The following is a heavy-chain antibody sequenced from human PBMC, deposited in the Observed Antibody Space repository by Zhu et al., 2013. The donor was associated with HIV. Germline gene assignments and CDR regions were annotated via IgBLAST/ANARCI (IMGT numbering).Heavy chain of an antibody. D-gene: IGHD6-6*01. CDR2: ISGYNGNT. Sequence: QVQLVQSGAEVKKPGASVKVSCKASGYTFTTSGISWVRQAPGQGLEWMGWISGYNGNTNYAQKLQGRVTMTTDTSTSTAYMELRSLRSDDTAVYCCARDPALTTARPNYYYYMDVWGKGTTVTVSS. CDR3: ARDPALTTARPNYYYYMDV. CDR1: GYTFTTSG. V-gene: IGHV1-18*01. J-gene: IGHJ6*03.